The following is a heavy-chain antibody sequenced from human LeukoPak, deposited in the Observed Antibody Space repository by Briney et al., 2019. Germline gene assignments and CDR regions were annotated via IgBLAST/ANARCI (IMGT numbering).Heavy chain of an antibody. Sequence: PSETLSLTCTVSGGSISSGSYYWSWIRQPAGEGLEWIGRIYTSGSTNYNPSLKSRVTISVDTSKNQFSLKLSSVTAADTAVYYCARGKLRYFDWLPLPDYWGQGTLVTVSS. J-gene: IGHJ4*02. V-gene: IGHV4-61*02. D-gene: IGHD3-9*01. CDR3: ARGKLRYFDWLPLPDY. CDR1: GGSISSGSYY. CDR2: IYTSGST.